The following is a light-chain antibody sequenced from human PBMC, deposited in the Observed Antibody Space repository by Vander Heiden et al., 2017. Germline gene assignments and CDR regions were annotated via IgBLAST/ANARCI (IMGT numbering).Light chain of an antibody. CDR1: QRISNW. CDR3: QRENSYPYT. V-gene: IGKV1-5*03. Sequence: DIQMTQSPSTLSASVGDRVTITCRASQRISNWLAWYQQKPGKAPNLLIFTASNLQRGVPSRFSGSGSGTDFTLTISSLQPDDFAIYYCQRENSYPYTFGQGTKVEIK. J-gene: IGKJ2*01. CDR2: TAS.